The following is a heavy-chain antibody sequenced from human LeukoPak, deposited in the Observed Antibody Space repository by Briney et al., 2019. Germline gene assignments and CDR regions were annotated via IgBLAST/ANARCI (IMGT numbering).Heavy chain of an antibody. V-gene: IGHV3-53*01. J-gene: IGHJ4*02. D-gene: IGHD2-2*01. CDR2: IYSGGRT. Sequence: GGSLRLSCAASGFTVSNSYMSWVRQAPGKGLEWVSLIYSGGRTYYTDSVKGRFTISRDNSKNTLYLQMNSLRAEDTAVYYCARDSSLSSFLYWGQGTLVTVSS. CDR3: ARDSSLSSFLY. CDR1: GFTVSNSY.